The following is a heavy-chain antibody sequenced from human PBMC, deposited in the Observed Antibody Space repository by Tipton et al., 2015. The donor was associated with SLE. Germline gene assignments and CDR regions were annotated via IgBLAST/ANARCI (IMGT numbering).Heavy chain of an antibody. D-gene: IGHD1-26*01. V-gene: IGHV3-30-3*01. CDR2: ISYDGSNR. CDR3: ASGSYQYYFDY. CDR1: GFTFSTYA. Sequence: LSLTCAASGFTFSTYAMHWVRQAPGKGLEWVAVISYDGSNRYYADSVKGRFTIYRDNAKNSVYLQMNSLRADDTAVYYCASGSYQYYFDYWGQGTLVTVSS. J-gene: IGHJ4*02.